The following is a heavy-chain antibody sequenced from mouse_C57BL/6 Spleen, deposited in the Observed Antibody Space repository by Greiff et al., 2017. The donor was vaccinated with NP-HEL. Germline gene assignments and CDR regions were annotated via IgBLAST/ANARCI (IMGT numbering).Heavy chain of an antibody. CDR2: IYPSDSET. CDR1: GYTFTSYW. Sequence: VQLQQPGAELVRPGSSVKLSCKASGYTFTSYWMDWVKQRPGQGLEWIGNIYPSDSETHYNQKFKDKATLTVDKSSSTAYMQLSSLTSEDSAVYYCARWRYWDAVDYWGQGTTLTVSS. J-gene: IGHJ2*01. CDR3: ARWRYWDAVDY. V-gene: IGHV1-61*01. D-gene: IGHD4-1*01.